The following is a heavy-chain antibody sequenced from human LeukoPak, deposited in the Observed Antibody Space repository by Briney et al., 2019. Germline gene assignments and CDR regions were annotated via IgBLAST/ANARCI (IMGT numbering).Heavy chain of an antibody. CDR1: GGSFSSYY. CDR2: IYYSGST. D-gene: IGHD2-2*01. CDR3: ARSGCSSTSCASDY. V-gene: IGHV4-59*06. J-gene: IGHJ4*02. Sequence: PSETLSLTCAVYGGSFSSYYWSWIRQHPGKGLEWIGYIYYSGSTYYNPSLKSRVTISVDTSKNQFSLELSSVTAADTAVYYCARSGCSSTSCASDYWGQGTLVTVSS.